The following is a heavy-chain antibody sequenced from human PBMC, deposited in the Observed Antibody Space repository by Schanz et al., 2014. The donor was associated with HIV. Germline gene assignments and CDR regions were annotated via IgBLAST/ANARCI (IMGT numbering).Heavy chain of an antibody. CDR1: GFTYRNYG. J-gene: IGHJ4*02. D-gene: IGHD3-10*01. V-gene: IGHV3-33*08. CDR2: IYYDGTNK. CDR3: ARGFQGFDY. Sequence: QVQLVESGGGVVQPGRSLRLSCVASGFTYRNYGMHWVRQAPGKGLEWVALIYYDGTNKYYTDSVKGRFTISRDNSKNTLYLQMNSLRAEDTSVYYCARGFQGFDYWGQGTLVTVSS.